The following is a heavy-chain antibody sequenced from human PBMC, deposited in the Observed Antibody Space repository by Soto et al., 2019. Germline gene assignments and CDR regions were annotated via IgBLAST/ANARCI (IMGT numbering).Heavy chain of an antibody. Sequence: SETLSLTCTVSGGSISSSTYYWGWIRQHTGKGLEWIGSIYYSGSTYYNPSLKSRVTISVDTSKNQFSLKLSSVTAADTAVYYCARVIAARPLTWSHGTLVTVSS. D-gene: IGHD6-6*01. CDR1: GGSISSSTYY. CDR2: IYYSGST. V-gene: IGHV4-39*01. CDR3: ARVIAARPLT. J-gene: IGHJ5*01.